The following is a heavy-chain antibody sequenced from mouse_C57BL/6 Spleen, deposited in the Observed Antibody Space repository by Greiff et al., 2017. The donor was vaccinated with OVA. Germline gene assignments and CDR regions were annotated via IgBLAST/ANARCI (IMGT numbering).Heavy chain of an antibody. CDR3: ARRPYGSSYAWFAY. CDR1: GFTFSDYG. Sequence: EVKLVESGGGLVKPGGSLKLSCAASGFTFSDYGMHWVRQAPEKGLEWVAYISSGSSTIDYADTVKGRCTISRDNAKNTLFLQMTRLRSEDTAMYYCARRPYGSSYAWFAYWGQGTLVTVSA. D-gene: IGHD1-1*01. CDR2: ISSGSSTI. V-gene: IGHV5-17*01. J-gene: IGHJ3*01.